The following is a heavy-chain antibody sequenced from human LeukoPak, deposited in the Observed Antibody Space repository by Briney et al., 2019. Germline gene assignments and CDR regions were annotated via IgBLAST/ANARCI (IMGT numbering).Heavy chain of an antibody. J-gene: IGHJ4*02. CDR1: GYSFTTYW. CDR2: IYPGDSDI. D-gene: IGHD4-23*01. Sequence: ESLKISGKGSGYSFTTYWIGWVRQMPGKGLEWMGIIYPGDSDIRYSPSFQGQVTISADKSISTAYLQWSSLKASDTAMYYCASRVDYGGNNREYYFDYWGQGTLVTVS. V-gene: IGHV5-51*01. CDR3: ASRVDYGGNNREYYFDY.